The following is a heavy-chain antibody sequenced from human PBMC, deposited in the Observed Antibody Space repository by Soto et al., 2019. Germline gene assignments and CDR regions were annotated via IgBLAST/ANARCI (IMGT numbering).Heavy chain of an antibody. V-gene: IGHV1-18*01. CDR3: ARDVPIVVVPAATGWFDP. CDR2: ISAYNGNT. CDR1: GYTFTTYG. J-gene: IGHJ5*02. Sequence: GASVKVSCKASGYTFTTYGISWVRQAPGQRLEWMGWISAYNGNTNYAQKLQGRVTMTTDTSTSTAYMELRSLRSDDTAVYYCARDVPIVVVPAATGWFDPWGQGTLVTVSS. D-gene: IGHD2-2*01.